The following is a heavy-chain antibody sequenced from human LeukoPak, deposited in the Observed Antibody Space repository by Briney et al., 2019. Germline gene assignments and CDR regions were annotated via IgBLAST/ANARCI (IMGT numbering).Heavy chain of an antibody. CDR2: ISGSGGST. J-gene: IGHJ4*02. Sequence: GGSLRLSCATSGFTFSSYAMSWVRQAPGKGLEWVSAISGSGGSTHYADSVKGRFTISRDNSKNTLYLQMNSLRAEDTAVYYCAKQSVPADFDYWGQGTLVTVSS. V-gene: IGHV3-23*01. CDR3: AKQSVPADFDY. CDR1: GFTFSSYA. D-gene: IGHD2-2*01.